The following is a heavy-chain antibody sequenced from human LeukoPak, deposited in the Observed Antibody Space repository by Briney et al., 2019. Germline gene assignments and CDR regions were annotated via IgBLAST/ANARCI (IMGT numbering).Heavy chain of an antibody. V-gene: IGHV4-38-2*01. J-gene: IGHJ4*02. D-gene: IGHD3-3*01. CDR2: IYHSGST. Sequence: SETPCLTCAVSGYSISNGYYWGWIRQPPGKGLEWIGSIYHSGSTYYNPSLKSRVTISVDTSKNQFSLKLSSVTAADTAAYYCARGARITIFAGLTDYWGQGTLVSVSS. CDR1: GYSISNGYY. CDR3: ARGARITIFAGLTDY.